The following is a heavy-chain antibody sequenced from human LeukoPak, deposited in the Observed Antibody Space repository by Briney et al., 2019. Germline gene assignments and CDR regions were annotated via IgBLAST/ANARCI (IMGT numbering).Heavy chain of an antibody. CDR1: GYTFTGYY. V-gene: IGHV1-2*02. CDR3: ARKAIGGSSSSDY. CDR2: INPNSGGT. Sequence: ASVKVSCKASGYTFTGYYMHWVRQAPGQGLEWMGWINPNSGGTNYAQKFQGRVTMTRDTSISTAYMELSRLRSDDTAVYYCARKAIGGSSSSDYWGQGTLVTVSS. D-gene: IGHD6-6*01. J-gene: IGHJ4*02.